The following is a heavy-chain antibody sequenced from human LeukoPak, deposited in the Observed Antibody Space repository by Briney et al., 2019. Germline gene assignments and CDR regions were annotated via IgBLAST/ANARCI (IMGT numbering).Heavy chain of an antibody. Sequence: SETLSLTCAVYGGSFSGYYWSWIRQPPGKGLEWIGEINHSGSTNYNPSLKSRVTISVDTSKNQFTLKLSSVTAADTAVYYCARVPYYYDSSGLDYWGQGTLVTVSS. V-gene: IGHV4-34*01. CDR3: ARVPYYYDSSGLDY. CDR2: INHSGST. J-gene: IGHJ4*02. D-gene: IGHD3-22*01. CDR1: GGSFSGYY.